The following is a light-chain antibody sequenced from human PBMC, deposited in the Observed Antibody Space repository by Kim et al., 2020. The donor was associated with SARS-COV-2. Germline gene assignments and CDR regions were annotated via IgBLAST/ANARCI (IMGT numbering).Light chain of an antibody. J-gene: IGLJ3*02. Sequence: WGATSRITCQGDSIRRYYASWYQQKPGQAPVLVIYGKTNRPSGIPDRFSGSSSGNTASLTITGAQAEDEADYYCNSRDSSGNHWVFGGGTKLTVL. CDR3: NSRDSSGNHWV. CDR2: GKT. V-gene: IGLV3-19*01. CDR1: SIRRYY.